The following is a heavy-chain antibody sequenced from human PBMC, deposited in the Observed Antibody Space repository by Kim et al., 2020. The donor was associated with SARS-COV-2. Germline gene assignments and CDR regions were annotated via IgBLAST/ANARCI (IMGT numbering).Heavy chain of an antibody. V-gene: IGHV3-43*02. J-gene: IGHJ4*03. D-gene: IGHD4-17*01. CDR3: AKESGDFGAPGGYLHY. CDR2: ISGDGSDT. Sequence: GGSLRLSCATSGFTFEDYAIHWVRQTPGKSLEWISLISGDGSDTCYAASVKGRFTVSRDHSRNSLFLQMNTLTAEDTALYFCAKESGDFGAPGGYLHYWG. CDR1: GFTFEDYA.